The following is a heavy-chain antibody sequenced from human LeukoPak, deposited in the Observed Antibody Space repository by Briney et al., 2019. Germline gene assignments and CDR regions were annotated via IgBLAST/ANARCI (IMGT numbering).Heavy chain of an antibody. CDR2: ISFDGSQK. V-gene: IGHV3-30*02. CDR1: GFTFSNYG. CDR3: AKVPFSRFVHYFDY. J-gene: IGHJ4*02. Sequence: GGSLRLSCAASGFTFSNYGMHWVRQAPGKGLEWVALISFDGSQKYYADSVKGRFTISRDNSKSTVYLQMNSLRAEDTAVYYCAKVPFSRFVHYFDYWGQGTLVTVSS. D-gene: IGHD3-3*02.